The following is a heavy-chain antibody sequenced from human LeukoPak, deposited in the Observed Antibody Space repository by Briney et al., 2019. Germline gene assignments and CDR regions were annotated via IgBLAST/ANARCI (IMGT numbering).Heavy chain of an antibody. CDR3: ARDRGYYYDSSGYSDY. D-gene: IGHD3-22*01. CDR2: IYHSGST. J-gene: IGHJ4*02. CDR1: GGSISSGYY. V-gene: IGHV4-38-2*02. Sequence: SETLSLTCTVSGGSISSGYYWGWIRQPPGKGLEWIGSIYHSGSTYYNPSLKSRVAISVDTSKNQFSLKLSSVTAADTAVYYCARDRGYYYDSSGYSDYWGQGTLVTVSS.